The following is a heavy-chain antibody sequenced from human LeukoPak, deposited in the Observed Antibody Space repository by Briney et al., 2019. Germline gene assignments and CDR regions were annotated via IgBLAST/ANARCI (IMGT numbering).Heavy chain of an antibody. D-gene: IGHD4-17*01. CDR3: AKYAFAVTTSGSHFQH. Sequence: GGSLRLSCAASGFTVSSNYMSWVRQAPGKGLEWVSATSSSDPGTYYADSVRGRFTISRDNSKNTLYLQMNSLRAEDTAVYYCAKYAFAVTTSGSHFQHWGQGTLVTVSS. V-gene: IGHV3-23*01. CDR1: GFTVSSNY. J-gene: IGHJ1*01. CDR2: TSSSDPGT.